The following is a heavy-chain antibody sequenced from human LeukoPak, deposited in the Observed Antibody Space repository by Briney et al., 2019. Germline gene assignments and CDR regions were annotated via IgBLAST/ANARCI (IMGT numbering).Heavy chain of an antibody. D-gene: IGHD2-2*01. J-gene: IGHJ6*02. CDR3: ARDLGYCSSTSCARDGMDV. CDR1: GYTFTSYG. Sequence: ASVKVSCKASGYTFTSYGISWVRQAPGQGLEWMGWISAYDGNTNCAQKLQGRVTMTTDTSTSTAYMELRSLRSDDTAVYHCARDLGYCSSTSCARDGMDVWGQGTTVTVSS. V-gene: IGHV1-18*01. CDR2: ISAYDGNT.